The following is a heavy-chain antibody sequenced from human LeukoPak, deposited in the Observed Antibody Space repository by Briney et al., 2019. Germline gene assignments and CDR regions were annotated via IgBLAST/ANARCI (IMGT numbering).Heavy chain of an antibody. CDR3: ARDLLGSDYYDSSGYYDY. Sequence: GASVKVSCKASGGTFSSYAISWVRQAPGQGLEWMGIINPSGGSTSYAQKFQGRVTMTRDTSTSTVYMELSSLRSEDTAVYYCARDLLGSDYYDSSGYYDYWGQGTLVTVSS. D-gene: IGHD3-22*01. J-gene: IGHJ4*02. V-gene: IGHV1-46*01. CDR2: INPSGGST. CDR1: GGTFSSYA.